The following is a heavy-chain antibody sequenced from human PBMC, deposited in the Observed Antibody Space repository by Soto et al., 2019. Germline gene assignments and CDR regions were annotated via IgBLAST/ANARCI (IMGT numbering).Heavy chain of an antibody. Sequence: QVQLVESGGGVVQPGRSLRLSCATSGFTFSSYGMHWVRQAPGKGLEWVAVISYDGSNKYYADSVKGRFTISRDNSKNTLYLQMNSLRAEDTAVYYCAKVRYPVGRLASSAFDIWGQGTMVTVSS. J-gene: IGHJ3*02. V-gene: IGHV3-30*18. CDR2: ISYDGSNK. D-gene: IGHD3-9*01. CDR3: AKVRYPVGRLASSAFDI. CDR1: GFTFSSYG.